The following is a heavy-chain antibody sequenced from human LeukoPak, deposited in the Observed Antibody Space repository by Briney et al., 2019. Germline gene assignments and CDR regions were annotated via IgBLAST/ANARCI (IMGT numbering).Heavy chain of an antibody. Sequence: ASVKVSCKASGGTFSSYAISWVRQAPGQGLEWMGWINPNSGGTNYAQKFQGRVTMTRDTSISTAYMELSRLRSDDTAVYYCARTLGGDYLFDYWGQGTLVTVSS. D-gene: IGHD2-21*02. CDR3: ARTLGGDYLFDY. CDR2: INPNSGGT. CDR1: GGTFSSYA. V-gene: IGHV1-2*02. J-gene: IGHJ4*02.